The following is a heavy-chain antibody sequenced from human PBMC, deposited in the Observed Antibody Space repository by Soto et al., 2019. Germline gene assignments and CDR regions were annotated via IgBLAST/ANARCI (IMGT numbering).Heavy chain of an antibody. J-gene: IGHJ5*02. V-gene: IGHV3-33*01. CDR3: VRDSLSYRTSANGWFDP. CDR1: GFNFSNYG. D-gene: IGHD2-8*01. Sequence: QVHLVESGGGVGQPGRSLRLSCAASGFNFSNYGMHWVRQAPGKGLEWVAVIWYDGSYKYYEDSVKGRFTISRDNSESSLHLHLNSLRAEVTAVYYCVRDSLSYRTSANGWFDPWGLGTLVTVSS. CDR2: IWYDGSYK.